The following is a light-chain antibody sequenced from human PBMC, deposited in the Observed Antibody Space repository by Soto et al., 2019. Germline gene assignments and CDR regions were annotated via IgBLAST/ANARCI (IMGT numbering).Light chain of an antibody. V-gene: IGKV3-15*01. CDR3: QQYNNWPQT. CDR2: CSS. CDR1: QSVSSN. Sequence: EIVMTQSPATLSVSPGERATLSCRASQSVSSNLAWYQQKPGQAPRLRIYCSSTRATGIPARFSGSGSGTEFTLTISSLQSEDFAVSYCQQYNNWPQTFGQGTKLEIK. J-gene: IGKJ2*01.